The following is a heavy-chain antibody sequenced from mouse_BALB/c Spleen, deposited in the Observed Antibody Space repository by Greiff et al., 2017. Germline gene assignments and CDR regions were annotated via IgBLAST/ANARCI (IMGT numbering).Heavy chain of an antibody. CDR3: TRPHYYGSRGFAY. Sequence: QVQLQQPGAELVKPGASMKLSCTASGYTFTSYYMYWVKQRPGQGLEWIGGINPSNGGTNFNEKFKSKATLTVDKSSSTAYMQLSSLTSEDSAVYYCTRPHYYGSRGFAYWGQGTLVTVSA. V-gene: IGHV1S81*02. CDR1: GYTFTSYY. CDR2: INPSNGGT. J-gene: IGHJ3*01. D-gene: IGHD1-1*01.